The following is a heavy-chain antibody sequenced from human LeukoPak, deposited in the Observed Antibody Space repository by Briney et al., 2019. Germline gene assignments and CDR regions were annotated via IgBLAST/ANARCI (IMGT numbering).Heavy chain of an antibody. D-gene: IGHD5-18*01. CDR3: ASVDTAMVNDY. CDR1: GGSISSGGYS. V-gene: IGHV4-30-2*01. CDR2: IYHSGST. J-gene: IGHJ4*02. Sequence: SQTLSLTCAVSGGSISSGGYSWRWLRQPPGKGLEWIGYIYHSGSTYYNPSLKSRVTISVDRSKNQFSLKLSSVTAADTAVYYCASVDTAMVNDYWGQGTLVTVSS.